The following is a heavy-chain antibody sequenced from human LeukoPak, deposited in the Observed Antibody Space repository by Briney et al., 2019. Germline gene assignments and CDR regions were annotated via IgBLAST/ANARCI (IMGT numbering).Heavy chain of an antibody. Sequence: SETLSLTCTVSGGSISSYYWSWLRQPPGKGLEWIGYIYNSGSTNYNPSLKSRVTISTDTSKNQFSLKLSSVTAADTAVYYCARAGSSWYPRWFDPWGQGTLVTVSS. CDR2: IYNSGST. V-gene: IGHV4-59*01. J-gene: IGHJ5*02. CDR3: ARAGSSWYPRWFDP. D-gene: IGHD6-13*01. CDR1: GGSISSYY.